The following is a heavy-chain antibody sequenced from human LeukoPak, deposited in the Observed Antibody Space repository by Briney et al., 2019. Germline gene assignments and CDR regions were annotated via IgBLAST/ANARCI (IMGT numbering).Heavy chain of an antibody. V-gene: IGHV1-18*01. J-gene: IGHJ4*02. CDR1: GYTFTSYG. CDR3: ARVSEQSPTPDHQSFDY. CDR2: ISAYNGNT. D-gene: IGHD1/OR15-1a*01. Sequence: ASVNVSCKASGYTFTSYGISWVRQAPGQGLEWMGWISAYNGNTNYAQKLQGRVTMTTGTSTSTAYMELRSLRSDDTAVYYCARVSEQSPTPDHQSFDYWGQGTLVTVSS.